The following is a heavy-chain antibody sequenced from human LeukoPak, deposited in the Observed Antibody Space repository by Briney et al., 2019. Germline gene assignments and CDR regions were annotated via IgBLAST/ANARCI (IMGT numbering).Heavy chain of an antibody. CDR2: IYYTVGET. D-gene: IGHD3-22*01. CDR1: GGSINSYY. Sequence: SETLSLTCTVSGGSINSYYWSWIRQPPGRGLEWIGYIYYTVGETNYNPSLNTRLTLSVDTSKNQFSLILTSVPAADTAVYYCASHISGNYGSSPIFDYWGQGTLVTVSS. J-gene: IGHJ4*02. V-gene: IGHV4-59*08. CDR3: ASHISGNYGSSPIFDY.